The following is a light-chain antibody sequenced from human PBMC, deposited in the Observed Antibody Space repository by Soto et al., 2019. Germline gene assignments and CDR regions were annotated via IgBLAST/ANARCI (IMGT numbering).Light chain of an antibody. CDR3: CSYAGSLKV. CDR2: DVS. V-gene: IGLV2-11*01. J-gene: IGLJ2*01. CDR1: SSDVVAYNY. Sequence: QSALTQPRSVSGSPGQSVTISCTGISSDVVAYNYVSWYQQHPGKAPKLMIFDVSKRPSGVPDRFSGSKSGNAASLTISGLQAEDEADYYCCSYAGSLKVFGGGTQLTVL.